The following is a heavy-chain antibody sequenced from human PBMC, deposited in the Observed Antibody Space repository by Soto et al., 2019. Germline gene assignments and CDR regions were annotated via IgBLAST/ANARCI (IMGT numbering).Heavy chain of an antibody. V-gene: IGHV4-31*02. J-gene: IGHJ3*02. CDR3: ARETLPCSGGTCYPGAFDI. CDR2: IHYSGSN. Sequence: WTWIRQLPGKGLEWIGYIHYSGSNYYNPSLKSRVNISLDTSQNQFSLKLSSVTAADTAVYYCARETLPCSGGTCYPGAFDIWGQGTRVTVSS. D-gene: IGHD2-15*01.